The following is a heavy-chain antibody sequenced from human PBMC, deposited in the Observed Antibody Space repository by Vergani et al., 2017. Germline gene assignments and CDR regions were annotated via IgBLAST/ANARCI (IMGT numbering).Heavy chain of an antibody. CDR1: GFRFGDYA. D-gene: IGHD3-3*01. J-gene: IGHJ5*02. Sequence: EVQLVESGGGWVQPGRSLRISCSASGFRFGDYAIHWVRHAPGKGLEWVSGISWSSRIIGYADSVKGRFTISRDNARNSLHLQMNSLRAEDTALYYCVKSSLGSVYYPAYNWFDTWGQGTLVTVSS. V-gene: IGHV3-9*01. CDR2: ISWSSRII. CDR3: VKSSLGSVYYPAYNWFDT.